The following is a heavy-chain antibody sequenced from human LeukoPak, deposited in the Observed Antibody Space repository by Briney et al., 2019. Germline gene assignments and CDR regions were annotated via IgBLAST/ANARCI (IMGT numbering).Heavy chain of an antibody. Sequence: GGSPRLSCAASGFTFSSYAMNWVRQAPGKGLEWVSAISGSGGSTYYADSVKGRFTISRDNSKNTLYLQMNSLRAEDTAVYYCARGPYLGYCSGGSCNQFDYWGQGTLVTVSS. CDR1: GFTFSSYA. J-gene: IGHJ4*02. V-gene: IGHV3-23*01. CDR3: ARGPYLGYCSGGSCNQFDY. CDR2: ISGSGGST. D-gene: IGHD2-15*01.